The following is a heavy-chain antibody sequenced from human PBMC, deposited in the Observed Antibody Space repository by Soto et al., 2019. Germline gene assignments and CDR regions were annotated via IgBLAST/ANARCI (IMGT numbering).Heavy chain of an antibody. CDR2: IYYSGST. V-gene: IGHV4-59*01. CDR3: ARHDYYYYGMDV. CDR1: GGSISRYY. J-gene: IGHJ6*02. Sequence: SETLSLTCTVSGGSISRYYWSWIRQPPGKGLEWIGYIYYSGSTNYNPSLKSRVTISVDTSNNQISLKLSSVTAADTAVYYCARHDYYYYGMDVWGQGTTVTVSS.